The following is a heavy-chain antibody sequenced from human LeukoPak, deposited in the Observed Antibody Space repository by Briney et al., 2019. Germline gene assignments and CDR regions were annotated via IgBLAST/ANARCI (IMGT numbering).Heavy chain of an antibody. CDR2: INHSGST. V-gene: IGHV4-34*01. CDR3: ARCPRITMVRGVIITGIYYFDY. CDR1: GGSFSGYY. Sequence: PSETLSLTCAVYGGSFSGYYWSWIRQPPGKGLEWIGEINHSGSTNYNPSLKSRVTISVDTSKNQFSLKLSSVTAADTAVYYCARCPRITMVRGVIITGIYYFDYWGQGTLVTVSS. D-gene: IGHD3-10*01. J-gene: IGHJ4*02.